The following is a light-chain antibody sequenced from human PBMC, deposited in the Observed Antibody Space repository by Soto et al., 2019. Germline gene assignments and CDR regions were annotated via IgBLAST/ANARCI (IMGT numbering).Light chain of an antibody. CDR1: QSVSSSY. CDR3: QQYDSSPPIT. V-gene: IGKV3-20*01. J-gene: IGKJ5*01. Sequence: EVVLTQSPGTLSFSPGERATLSCRASQSVSSSYLAWYQQKPGQAPRLLIYDASRRATGIPDRFSGSGSGTDFTLTISGLEPEDFAVYYCQQYDSSPPITFGQGTRLEIK. CDR2: DAS.